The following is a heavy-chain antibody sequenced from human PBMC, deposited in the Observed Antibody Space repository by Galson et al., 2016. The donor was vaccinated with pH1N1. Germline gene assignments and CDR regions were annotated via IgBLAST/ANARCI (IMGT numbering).Heavy chain of an antibody. D-gene: IGHD3-9*01. J-gene: IGHJ4*02. CDR2: EH. CDR3: ARARAPEYFDWLSYFDS. CDR1: DGSISCYC. Sequence: SETLSLTCSVSDGSISCYCWDWIRQPPDKGLECREHQQNPSLKSRVTISVDTSTNRFSLKLNSVTATDTAVYYCARARAPEYFDWLSYFDSWGQGTPVTVSS. V-gene: IGHV4-4*09.